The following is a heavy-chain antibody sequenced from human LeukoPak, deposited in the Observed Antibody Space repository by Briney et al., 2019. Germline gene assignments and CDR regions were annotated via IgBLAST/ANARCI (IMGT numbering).Heavy chain of an antibody. CDR1: GGSISSYY. Sequence: SETLSLTCTVSGGSISSYYWSWIGQPPGKGLEWIGYIYYSGSTNYNPSLKSRVTISVDTSKNQFSLKLSSVTAADTAVYYCARGGVSGSYDEAFDIWGQGTMVTVSS. CDR2: IYYSGST. CDR3: ARGGVSGSYDEAFDI. V-gene: IGHV4-59*01. J-gene: IGHJ3*02. D-gene: IGHD1-26*01.